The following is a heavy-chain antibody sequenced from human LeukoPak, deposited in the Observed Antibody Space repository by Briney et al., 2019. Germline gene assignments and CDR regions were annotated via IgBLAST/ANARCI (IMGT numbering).Heavy chain of an antibody. CDR1: GFTFSSYG. CDR2: IRYDGSNK. CDR3: AKGRTVVKLVYYYGMDV. Sequence: PGGSLRLSCAASGFTFSSYGMHWVRQAPGKGLEWVAFIRYDGSNKYYADSVKGRFTISRDNSKNTLYLQMNSLRAEDTAVYYCAKGRTVVKLVYYYGMDVWGQGTTVTVSS. J-gene: IGHJ6*02. D-gene: IGHD4-23*01. V-gene: IGHV3-30*02.